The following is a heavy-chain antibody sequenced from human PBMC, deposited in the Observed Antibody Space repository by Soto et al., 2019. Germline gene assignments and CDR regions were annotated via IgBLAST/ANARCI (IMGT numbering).Heavy chain of an antibody. V-gene: IGHV4-30-4*01. CDR2: IYYSGST. Sequence: GPGPEPPSETLSLTCTVSGGSISSGDYYWSWIRQPPGKGLEWIGYIYYSGSTYYNPSLKSRFTISVDTSKNQFSLKLSSVTAADTAVYYCASRGYSYVTLEYWGQGTLVTVSS. CDR1: GGSISSGDYY. CDR3: ASRGYSYVTLEY. D-gene: IGHD5-18*01. J-gene: IGHJ4*02.